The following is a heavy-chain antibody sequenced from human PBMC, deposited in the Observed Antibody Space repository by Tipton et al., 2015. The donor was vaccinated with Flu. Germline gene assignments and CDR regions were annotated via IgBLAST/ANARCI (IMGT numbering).Heavy chain of an antibody. Sequence: SLRLSCTVSGYSISSRYYWGWIQQPPGKGLEWIGCVYHGGTTYYNPSLKSRVAISLDTFQNQFSLKLTSVTAADTAVYYCATTTYYYGSGSHDYWGQGTLVTVSS. J-gene: IGHJ4*02. CDR1: GYSISSRYY. D-gene: IGHD3-10*01. CDR2: VYHGGTT. CDR3: ATTTYYYGSGSHDY. V-gene: IGHV4-38-2*02.